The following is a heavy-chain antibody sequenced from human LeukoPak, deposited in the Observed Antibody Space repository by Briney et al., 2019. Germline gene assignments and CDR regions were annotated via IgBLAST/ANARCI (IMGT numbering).Heavy chain of an antibody. D-gene: IGHD3-22*01. CDR3: ARDMESGAYYYDSSGYYAGSHTAGFDP. Sequence: PSETLSLTCTVSGGSISSSSYYWGWICQPPGKGLEWIGSIYYSGSTYYNPSLKSRVTISVDTSKNQFSLKLSSVTAADTAVYYCARDMESGAYYYDSSGYYAGSHTAGFDPWGQGTLVTVSS. CDR2: IYYSGST. V-gene: IGHV4-39*07. J-gene: IGHJ5*02. CDR1: GGSISSSSYY.